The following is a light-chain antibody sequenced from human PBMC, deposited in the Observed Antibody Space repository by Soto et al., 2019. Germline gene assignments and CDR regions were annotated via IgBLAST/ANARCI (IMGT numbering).Light chain of an antibody. CDR2: DAS. CDR1: QDISNY. CDR3: QQYDNLLVFT. V-gene: IGKV1-33*01. Sequence: DIQMTQSPSSLSASVGDRVTITCQASQDISNYLNWYQQKPGKAPKLLIYDASNLETGVPSRFSGRRSGTDITFTISSLQPKDIATYYCQQYDNLLVFTFGPGTKVDIK. J-gene: IGKJ3*01.